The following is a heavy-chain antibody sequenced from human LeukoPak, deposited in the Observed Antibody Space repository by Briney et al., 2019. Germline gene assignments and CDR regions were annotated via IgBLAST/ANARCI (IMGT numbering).Heavy chain of an antibody. CDR1: GGSISSHY. CDR3: ASGSYYATYFQH. D-gene: IGHD1-26*01. Sequence: PSETLSLTCTVSGGSISSHYWSWIRQPPGKGLEWIGYIYYSGSTNYNPSLKSRVTISVDTSKNQFSLKLSSVTAADTAVYYCASGSYYATYFQHWGQGTLVPVSS. J-gene: IGHJ1*01. V-gene: IGHV4-59*11. CDR2: IYYSGST.